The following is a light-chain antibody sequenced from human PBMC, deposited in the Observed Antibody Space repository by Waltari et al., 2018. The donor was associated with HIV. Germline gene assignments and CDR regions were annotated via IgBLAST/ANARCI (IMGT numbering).Light chain of an antibody. CDR3: NSRDSNGAHVV. CDR1: TLKNYY. Sequence: SSELTQDPTMSVTLGQTVKISCHGATLKNYYAALYQQKPRQAPLLILYGKNKIPPGIPDRFSGSFSGNSAYLTIIGTQAEDEAEYYCNSRDSNGAHVVFGGGTKLTVL. CDR2: GKN. V-gene: IGLV3-19*01. J-gene: IGLJ2*01.